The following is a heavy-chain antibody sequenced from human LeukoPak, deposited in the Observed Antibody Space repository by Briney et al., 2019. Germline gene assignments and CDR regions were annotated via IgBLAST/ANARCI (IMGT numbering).Heavy chain of an antibody. CDR3: ARDDNLDY. V-gene: IGHV3-53*01. J-gene: IGHJ4*02. CDR1: GFTVSSIY. CDR2: IYRGGST. Sequence: PGGSLRLSCAASGFTVSSIYMSWVRQAPGKGLEWVSVIYRGGSTYYADSVKGRFTISRDKSKNTLYLQMNSLRAEDTAVYYCARDDNLDYWGQGTPVTVSS.